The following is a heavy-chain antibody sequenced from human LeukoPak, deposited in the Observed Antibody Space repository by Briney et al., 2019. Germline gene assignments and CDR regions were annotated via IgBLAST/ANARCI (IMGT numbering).Heavy chain of an antibody. Sequence: SETLSLTCAVYGGSFSGYYWSWIRQPPGKGLDWIGEINHSGSTNYNPSLKSRLTISVDTSKHQFSLKLSSVTAADTAVYYCASDRSLRYFDWLFPDAFDIWGQGTMVTVSS. CDR1: GGSFSGYY. D-gene: IGHD3-9*01. CDR3: ASDRSLRYFDWLFPDAFDI. CDR2: INHSGST. J-gene: IGHJ3*02. V-gene: IGHV4-34*01.